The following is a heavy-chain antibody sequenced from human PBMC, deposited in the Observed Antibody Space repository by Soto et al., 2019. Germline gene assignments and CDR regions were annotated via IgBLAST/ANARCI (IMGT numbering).Heavy chain of an antibody. D-gene: IGHD6-13*01. Sequence: QVQLQQWGAGLLKPSETLSLTCAVYGGSFSGYYWSWIRQPPGKGLEWIGEINHSGSTNYNPSLKIRVTISVDTSKNQFSLKLSSVTAADTAVYYCARTYSSSWSPFEYWGQGTLVTVSS. CDR1: GGSFSGYY. V-gene: IGHV4-34*01. CDR3: ARTYSSSWSPFEY. J-gene: IGHJ4*02. CDR2: INHSGST.